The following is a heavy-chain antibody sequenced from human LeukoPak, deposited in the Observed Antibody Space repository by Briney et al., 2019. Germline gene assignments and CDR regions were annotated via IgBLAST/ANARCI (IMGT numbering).Heavy chain of an antibody. V-gene: IGHV4-39*01. Sequence: SETLSLTCTVSGGSISGSSYYWGWIRQPPGKGLEWIGSIYYNGNTFYNPSLKSRVTISVDTSKNQFSLKLSSVTAADTAVYYCARRFDYWGQGTLVTVSS. CDR3: ARRFDY. CDR2: IYYNGNT. CDR1: GGSISGSSYY. J-gene: IGHJ4*02.